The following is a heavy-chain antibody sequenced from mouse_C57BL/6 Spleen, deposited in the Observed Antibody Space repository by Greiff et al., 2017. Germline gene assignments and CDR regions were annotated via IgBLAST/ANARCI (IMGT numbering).Heavy chain of an antibody. J-gene: IGHJ2*01. D-gene: IGHD1-1*01. CDR1: GFTFTDYY. Sequence: EVMLVESGGGLVQPGGSLSLSCAASGFTFTDYYMSWVRQPPGKALAWLGFIRNKANGYTTEYSASVKGRFTISRDNSQSILYLQMNALRAEDSATYYCARYIYYYGSGYFDYWGQGTTLTVSS. V-gene: IGHV7-3*01. CDR2: IRNKANGYTT. CDR3: ARYIYYYGSGYFDY.